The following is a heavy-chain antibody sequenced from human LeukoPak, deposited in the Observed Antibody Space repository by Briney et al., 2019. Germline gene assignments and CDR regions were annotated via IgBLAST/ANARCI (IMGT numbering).Heavy chain of an antibody. CDR1: GGTFSSYA. CDR3: ARVYYGDYYFDY. Sequence: SVKVSCKASGGTFSSYAISWVRQAPRQGLEWMGGIIPIFGTANYAQKFQGRVTITADESTSTAYMELSSLRSEDTAEYYCARVYYGDYYFDYWGQGTLVTVSS. CDR2: IIPIFGTA. V-gene: IGHV1-69*13. D-gene: IGHD4-17*01. J-gene: IGHJ4*02.